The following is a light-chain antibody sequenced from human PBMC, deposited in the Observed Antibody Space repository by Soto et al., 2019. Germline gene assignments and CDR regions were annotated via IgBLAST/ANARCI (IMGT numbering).Light chain of an antibody. CDR2: GTS. CDR3: HHYGRSPLT. J-gene: IGKJ4*01. Sequence: EIVLTQSPGTLSLSPGERATLSCRASESVTSNFLAWYQQKPGLAPRLLIYGTSSRATGTPDRFSGSGSGTDFTLTISRREPEDFEVYSCHHYGRSPLTFGGGTKVEIK. CDR1: ESVTSNF. V-gene: IGKV3-20*01.